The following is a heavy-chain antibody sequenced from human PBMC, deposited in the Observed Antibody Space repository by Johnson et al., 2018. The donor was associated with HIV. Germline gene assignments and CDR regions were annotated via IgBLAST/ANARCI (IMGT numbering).Heavy chain of an antibody. J-gene: IGHJ3*02. CDR2: ISYDGSNK. Sequence: QMLLVESGGGVVQPGRSLRLSCAASGFTFSSYAMHWVRQAPGKGLEWVAVISYDGSNKYYADSVKGRFTISRDNSKNTLYLQMNSLRAEDTAVYYCARDQWWSRGWLFDAFDIWGQGTMVTVSS. CDR1: GFTFSSYA. D-gene: IGHD6-19*01. V-gene: IGHV3-30-3*01. CDR3: ARDQWWSRGWLFDAFDI.